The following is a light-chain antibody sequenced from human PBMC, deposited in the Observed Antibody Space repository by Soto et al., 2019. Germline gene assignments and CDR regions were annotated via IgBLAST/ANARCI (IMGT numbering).Light chain of an antibody. CDR3: QRYISYSL. J-gene: IGKJ3*01. V-gene: IGKV1-5*03. CDR1: QSIGVW. Sequence: DIQMTQSPSTLSASVGDTVIITCRASQSIGVWLAWYQQKLGQAPKLLIYEASTLESGDPSRFSGSGSGTEFTLAISILQPDYFATYYCQRYISYSLFVPGNKVDVK. CDR2: EAS.